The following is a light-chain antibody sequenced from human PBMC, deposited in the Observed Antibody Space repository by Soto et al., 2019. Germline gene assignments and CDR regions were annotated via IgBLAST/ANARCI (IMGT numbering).Light chain of an antibody. Sequence: DIQMTQSPSTLSASVGARVTITCRASQSIGSWLAWYQQKPGKAPKFLIYKASTLESGVPSRFSGSGSGTEFTLTLSSLQPDDFATYYCQQYETYWTFGQGTKVEIK. V-gene: IGKV1-5*03. CDR1: QSIGSW. CDR2: KAS. J-gene: IGKJ1*01. CDR3: QQYETYWT.